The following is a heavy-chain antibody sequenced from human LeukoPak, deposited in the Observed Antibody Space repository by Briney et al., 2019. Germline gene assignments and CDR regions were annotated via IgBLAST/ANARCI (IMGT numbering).Heavy chain of an antibody. J-gene: IGHJ4*02. Sequence: PGGSLRLSCAASGFTFSSYWMSWVRQAPGKGLEWVANIKQDGSEKYYVDSVKGRFTISRDNAKNSLYLQMNSLRAEDTAVYYCARDRGVLLWFGELFDPYDYWGQGTLVTVSS. V-gene: IGHV3-7*01. CDR1: GFTFSSYW. CDR3: ARDRGVLLWFGELFDPYDY. CDR2: IKQDGSEK. D-gene: IGHD3-10*01.